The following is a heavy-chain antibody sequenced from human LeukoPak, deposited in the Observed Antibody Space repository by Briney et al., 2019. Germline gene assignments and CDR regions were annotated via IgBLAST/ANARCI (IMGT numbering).Heavy chain of an antibody. CDR2: IYYSGST. D-gene: IGHD1-1*01. J-gene: IGHJ4*02. Sequence: SETLSLTCTVSGGSISSYYWSWIRQPPGKGLEWIGYIYYSGSTNYNPSLKSRVTISVDTSKNQFSLKLSSVTAADTAVYYCARVKGVDHWNDEGPFDYWGQGTLVTVSS. CDR1: GGSISSYY. CDR3: ARVKGVDHWNDEGPFDY. V-gene: IGHV4-59*01.